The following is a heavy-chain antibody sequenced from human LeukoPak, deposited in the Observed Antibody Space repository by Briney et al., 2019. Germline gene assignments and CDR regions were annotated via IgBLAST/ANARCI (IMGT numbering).Heavy chain of an antibody. D-gene: IGHD1-26*01. Sequence: VSVKVSCKASGGTFSSYAISWVRQAPGQGLEWMGWISANNGNTNYAQKLQGRVTMTTDTSTSTAYMELRSLRSDDTAVYFCARDTAPYSGSYSLDYWGQGTLVTVSS. CDR3: ARDTAPYSGSYSLDY. V-gene: IGHV1-18*01. CDR1: GGTFSSYA. J-gene: IGHJ4*02. CDR2: ISANNGNT.